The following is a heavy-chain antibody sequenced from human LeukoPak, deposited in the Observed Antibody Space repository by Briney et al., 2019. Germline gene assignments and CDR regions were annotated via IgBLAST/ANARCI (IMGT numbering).Heavy chain of an antibody. D-gene: IGHD2-15*01. CDR2: IWYDGSNK. CDR3: ARAELGYCSGGSCYGDY. CDR1: GFTFSSYG. Sequence: GGSLRLSCAASGFTFSSYGVHWVRQAPGRGLEWVAVIWYDGSNKYYADSVKGRFTISRDNSKNTLYLQMNSLRAEDTAVYYCARAELGYCSGGSCYGDYWGQGTLVTVSS. V-gene: IGHV3-33*01. J-gene: IGHJ4*02.